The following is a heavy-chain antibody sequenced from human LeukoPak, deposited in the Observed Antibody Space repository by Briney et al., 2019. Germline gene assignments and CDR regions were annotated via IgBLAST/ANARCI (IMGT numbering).Heavy chain of an antibody. CDR2: INPNSGGT. CDR3: AREYYDFWSGYLGP. Sequence: ASVKVSCKASGYTFIGYYMHWVRQAPGQGLEWMGWINPNSGGTNYAQKFQGRVTMTRDTSISTAYMELSRLRSDDTAVYYCAREYYDFWSGYLGPWGQGTLVTVSS. V-gene: IGHV1-2*02. J-gene: IGHJ5*02. CDR1: GYTFIGYY. D-gene: IGHD3-3*01.